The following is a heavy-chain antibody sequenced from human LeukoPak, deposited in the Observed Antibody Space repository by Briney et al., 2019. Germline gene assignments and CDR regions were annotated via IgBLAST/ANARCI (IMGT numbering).Heavy chain of an antibody. D-gene: IGHD3-22*01. V-gene: IGHV4-39*01. CDR2: IYYSGST. J-gene: IGHJ4*02. Sequence: SETLSLTCTVSGGSISSSSYYWGWIRQPPGTGLEWIGSIYYSGSTYYNPSLKSRVTISVDTSKNQLSLKLSSVTAADTAVYYCARLKLADYYYDGSGYYYRAYFDYWGQGTLVTVSS. CDR3: ARLKLADYYYDGSGYYYRAYFDY. CDR1: GGSISSSSYY.